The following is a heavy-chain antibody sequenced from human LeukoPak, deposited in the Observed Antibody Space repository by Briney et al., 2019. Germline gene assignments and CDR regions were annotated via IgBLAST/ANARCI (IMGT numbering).Heavy chain of an antibody. Sequence: GGSLRLSCAASGFTFSSYWMHWVRQAPGKGLVWVSRINTDGSSTGYADSVKGRFTISRDNAKNSLYLQMNSLGAEDTADYYCTRGRSGNYFDYWGQGTLVTVSS. D-gene: IGHD3-3*01. V-gene: IGHV3-74*01. J-gene: IGHJ4*02. CDR2: INTDGSST. CDR1: GFTFSSYW. CDR3: TRGRSGNYFDY.